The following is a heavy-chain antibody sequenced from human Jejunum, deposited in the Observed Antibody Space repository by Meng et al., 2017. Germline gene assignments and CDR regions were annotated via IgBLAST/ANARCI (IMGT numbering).Heavy chain of an antibody. D-gene: IGHD2-15*01. J-gene: IGHJ4*02. CDR3: ARALVGGFYSFHFDY. V-gene: IGHV4-31*01. Sequence: QVQLQESGPGLVKPSQTLSLTCTASGGSISSGSYYWNWIRQDPGKGLEWVGSIDDSGSTHHSPSLQIQVTTSVATSTNQSALKLICVTAADTAVYYCARALVGGFYSFHFDYWGQGTLVTVSS. CDR1: GGSISSGSYY. CDR2: IDDSGST.